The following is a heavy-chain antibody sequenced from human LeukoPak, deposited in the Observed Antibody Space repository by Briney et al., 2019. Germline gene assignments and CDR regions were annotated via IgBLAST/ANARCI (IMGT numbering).Heavy chain of an antibody. CDR1: GFTFSNHG. CDR3: AKDVGATIFDY. D-gene: IGHD1-26*01. Sequence: PGGSLRLSCAASGFTFSNHGMNWVRQAPGKGLEWVSGISPSGDIRYYADSVKGRFTISRDNSKNTLYLQMNSLRAEDTAVYYCAKDVGATIFDYWGQGTLVTVSS. V-gene: IGHV3-23*01. J-gene: IGHJ4*02. CDR2: ISPSGDIR.